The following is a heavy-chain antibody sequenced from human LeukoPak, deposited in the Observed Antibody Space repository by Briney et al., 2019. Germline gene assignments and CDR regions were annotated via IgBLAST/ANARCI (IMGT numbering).Heavy chain of an antibody. J-gene: IGHJ4*02. CDR3: ARGAAGYSYG. Sequence: SETLSLTCTVSGGSSSSYYWSWIRQPPGKGLEWIGHIYYSGSTNYNPSLKSRLTISIDTSKNQFSLRLSSVTAADTAVYYCARGAAGYSYGWGQGTLVTVSS. D-gene: IGHD5-18*01. CDR2: IYYSGST. V-gene: IGHV4-59*01. CDR1: GGSSSSYY.